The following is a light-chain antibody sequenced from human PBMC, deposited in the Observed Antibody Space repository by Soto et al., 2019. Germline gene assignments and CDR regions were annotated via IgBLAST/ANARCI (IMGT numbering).Light chain of an antibody. V-gene: IGLV1-40*01. Sequence: QSVLTQPPSVSGAPGQRVTISCTGSSSNIGAGYDVHWYQQLPGTAPKLLIYGNSNRPSGVPDRFSGSKSGTSASLAITGLQAEDGADYSCQSYDSSLGAVFGGGTKLPAL. CDR1: SSNIGAGYD. CDR2: GNS. J-gene: IGLJ2*01. CDR3: QSYDSSLGAV.